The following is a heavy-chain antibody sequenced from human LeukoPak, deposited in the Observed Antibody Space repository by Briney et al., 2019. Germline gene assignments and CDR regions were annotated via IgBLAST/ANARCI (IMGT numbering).Heavy chain of an antibody. J-gene: IGHJ5*02. CDR1: GFTFSSYS. V-gene: IGHV3-21*01. CDR2: ISSSSSYI. CDR3: AQIIPIAARPGGKIDWFDP. Sequence: PGGSLRLSCAASGFTFSSYSMNWVRQAPGKGLEWVSSISSSSSYIYYADSVKGRFTISRDNAKNSLYLQMNSLRAEDTVVYYCAQIIPIAARPGGKIDWFDPWGQGTLVTVSS. D-gene: IGHD6-6*01.